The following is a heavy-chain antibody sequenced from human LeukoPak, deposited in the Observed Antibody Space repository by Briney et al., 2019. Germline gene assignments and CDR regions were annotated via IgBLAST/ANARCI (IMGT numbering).Heavy chain of an antibody. CDR2: ISGSGATT. CDR3: AKSRGESRGASNY. D-gene: IGHD1-26*01. CDR1: GFTFSSYA. V-gene: IGHV3-23*01. Sequence: PGGSLRLSCAASGFTFSSYAMNWVRQAPGKGLEWVSFISGSGATTYYADSVKGRFTISRDSSKNTLYLQMNSLRAEDTAVYYCAKSRGESRGASNYWGQGTLVTVSS. J-gene: IGHJ4*02.